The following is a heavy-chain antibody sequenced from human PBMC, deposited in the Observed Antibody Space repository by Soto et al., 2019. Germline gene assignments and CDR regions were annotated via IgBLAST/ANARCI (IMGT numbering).Heavy chain of an antibody. CDR3: AKVAGGLGYFDL. Sequence: EVQLLVSGGGLARPGGSLRLSCVASGFIFSDYAMTWIRQAPGKGLEWVATISASGGNIEYTDSLKGRFTISRDNSKKTVYLQINGLTADDTAVHYCAKVAGGLGYFDLWGRGTLVTVSS. D-gene: IGHD3-16*01. J-gene: IGHJ2*01. V-gene: IGHV3-23*01. CDR2: ISASGGNI. CDR1: GFIFSDYA.